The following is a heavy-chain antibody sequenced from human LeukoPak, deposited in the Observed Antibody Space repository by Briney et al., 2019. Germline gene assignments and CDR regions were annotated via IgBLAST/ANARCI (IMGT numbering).Heavy chain of an antibody. CDR1: GFTFTSYA. CDR3: AKDSYQNYYDSSGYYYDY. V-gene: IGHV3-23*01. CDR2: ISGSGGST. Sequence: GGSLRLSCAASGFTFTSYAMSWVRQAPGKGLEWVSAISGSGGSTYYADSVKGRFTISRDNSKNTLYLQMNSLRAEDTAVYYCAKDSYQNYYDSSGYYYDYWGQGTLVTVSS. J-gene: IGHJ4*02. D-gene: IGHD3-22*01.